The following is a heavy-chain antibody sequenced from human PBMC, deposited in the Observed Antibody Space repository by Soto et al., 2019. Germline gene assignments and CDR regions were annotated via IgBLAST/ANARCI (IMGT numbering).Heavy chain of an antibody. CDR2: INPNSGGT. CDR3: ARDRGSGWSPTFDY. CDR1: GYTFTGYY. J-gene: IGHJ4*02. D-gene: IGHD6-19*01. Sequence: ASVKVSCKASGYTFTGYYMHWVRQAPGQGLEWMGWINPNSGGTNYAQKFQGWVTMTRDTSISTAYMELSRLRSDDTAVYYCARDRGSGWSPTFDYWGQGTLVTVSS. V-gene: IGHV1-2*04.